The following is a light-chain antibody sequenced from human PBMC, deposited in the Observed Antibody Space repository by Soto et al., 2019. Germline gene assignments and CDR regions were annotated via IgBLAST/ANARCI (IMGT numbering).Light chain of an antibody. CDR3: QHYGTSHT. Sequence: EIVLTQSPGTLSLSPGERATLSCRASQNVTSRYLAWYQQKPGQAPRLLIFGAFSRATGIPDRFSGSGSGKDFTLTISRLEAEDFAVYYCQHYGTSHTFGQGTKLE. CDR2: GAF. CDR1: QNVTSRY. V-gene: IGKV3-20*01. J-gene: IGKJ2*01.